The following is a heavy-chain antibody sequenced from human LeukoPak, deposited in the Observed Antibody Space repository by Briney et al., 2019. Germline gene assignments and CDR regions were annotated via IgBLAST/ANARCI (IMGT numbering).Heavy chain of an antibody. Sequence: ASVKVSRKVSGYTLTELSMHWVRQAPGKGLEWMGGFDPEDGETIYAQKFQGRVTMTEDTSTDTAYMELSSLRSEDTAVYYCATVRDIVVVPAANWFDPWGQGTLVTVSS. CDR2: FDPEDGET. J-gene: IGHJ5*02. V-gene: IGHV1-24*01. D-gene: IGHD2-2*01. CDR1: GYTLTELS. CDR3: ATVRDIVVVPAANWFDP.